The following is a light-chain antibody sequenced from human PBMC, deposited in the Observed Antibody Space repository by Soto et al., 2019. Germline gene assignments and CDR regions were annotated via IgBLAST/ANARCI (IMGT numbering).Light chain of an antibody. Sequence: IVLTQSPGTLSLSPGERATLSCTASQSVSSSYLAWYQQKPGQAPRLLIYGASSRATGIPDRFSGSGSGTDFTLTISRLEPEDFAVYYCQQYGSSPETFSQGTKVDIK. CDR2: GAS. V-gene: IGKV3-20*01. CDR3: QQYGSSPET. J-gene: IGKJ1*01. CDR1: QSVSSSY.